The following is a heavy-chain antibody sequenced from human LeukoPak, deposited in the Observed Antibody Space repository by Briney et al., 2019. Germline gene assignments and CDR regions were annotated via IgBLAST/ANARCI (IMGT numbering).Heavy chain of an antibody. J-gene: IGHJ4*02. D-gene: IGHD3-3*01. CDR3: ARGDFWSGSPSYYFDY. Sequence: GGSLRLSCAASGFTFSGFAMSWVRRTPGKGLEWVSGISGSGDNTLYADSVKGRFTISRDNSKNTLYLEMNSLRAEDTAVYYCARGDFWSGSPSYYFDYWGQGILVTVSS. V-gene: IGHV3-23*01. CDR2: ISGSGDNT. CDR1: GFTFSGFA.